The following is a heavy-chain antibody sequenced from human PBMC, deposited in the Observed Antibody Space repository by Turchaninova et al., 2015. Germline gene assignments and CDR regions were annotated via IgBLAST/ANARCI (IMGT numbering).Heavy chain of an antibody. Sequence: EVQLVESGGGLIKPGESLRLSCAASGFTFRSSWMIWVRQAPGMGLECVGGIKSKADGETTDYAAPVKGRFTISRDDSRSTLYLQMNTLSTEDTAVYYCTADVPGGGYPLDFWGQGIEVTVSS. CDR2: IKSKADGETT. CDR1: GFTFRSSW. J-gene: IGHJ4*02. D-gene: IGHD1-26*01. V-gene: IGHV3-15*01. CDR3: TADVPGGGYPLDF.